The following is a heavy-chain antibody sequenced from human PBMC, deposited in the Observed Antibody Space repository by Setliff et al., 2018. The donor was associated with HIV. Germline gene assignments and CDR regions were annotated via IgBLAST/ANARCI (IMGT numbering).Heavy chain of an antibody. J-gene: IGHJ5*02. V-gene: IGHV3-15*01. CDR1: GLTFSNAW. Sequence: PGGSLRLSCAVSGLTFSNAWMSWVRQAPGKGLEWVGRIKSKIDGGTADYAAPVKGRFTISRDDSKNTLYLQMNSLKIEDTAMYYCTSRPPNSSSRRFDPWGQGTLVTVSS. CDR2: IKSKIDGGTA. D-gene: IGHD6-13*01. CDR3: TSRPPNSSSRRFDP.